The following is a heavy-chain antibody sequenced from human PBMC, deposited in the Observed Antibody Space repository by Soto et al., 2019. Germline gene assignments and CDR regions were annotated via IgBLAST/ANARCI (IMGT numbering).Heavy chain of an antibody. D-gene: IGHD5-12*01. CDR3: ARPTYSGYDFGAFDI. CDR1: GGSISSYY. Sequence: SETLSLTCTVSGGSISSYYWSWIRQPPGKGLEWIGYIYYSGITNYNPSLKSRVTISVDTSKNQFSLKLSSVTAADTAVYYCARPTYSGYDFGAFDIWGQGTMVTVSS. J-gene: IGHJ3*02. V-gene: IGHV4-59*01. CDR2: IYYSGIT.